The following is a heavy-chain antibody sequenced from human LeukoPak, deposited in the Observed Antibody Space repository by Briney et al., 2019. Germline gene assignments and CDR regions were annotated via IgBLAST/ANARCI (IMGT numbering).Heavy chain of an antibody. Sequence: GASVKVSCKASGYTFTSYGISWVRQAPGQGLEWMGWISAYNGNTNYAQKLQGRVTMTTDTSTCTAYMELRSLRSDDTAVYYCAIGSGIVVVPAAIYWCDPWGQGTLVTVSS. D-gene: IGHD2-2*01. V-gene: IGHV1-18*01. CDR3: AIGSGIVVVPAAIYWCDP. CDR2: ISAYNGNT. J-gene: IGHJ5*02. CDR1: GYTFTSYG.